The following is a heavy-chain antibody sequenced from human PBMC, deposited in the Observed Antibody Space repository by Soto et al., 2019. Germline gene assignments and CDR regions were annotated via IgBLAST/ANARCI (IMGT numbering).Heavy chain of an antibody. CDR2: SYYSGST. J-gene: IGHJ4*02. V-gene: IGHV4-59*08. D-gene: IGHD4-17*01. CDR1: GGSISSYS. Sequence: SETLSLTCTVSGGSISSYSWSWIRQPPGKGLEWIGYSYYSGSTNYNPSLKSRVTISVDTSKNQFSLKLSSVTAADTAVYYCARHSLADYGDYASFVFDYWGQGTLVTVSS. CDR3: ARHSLADYGDYASFVFDY.